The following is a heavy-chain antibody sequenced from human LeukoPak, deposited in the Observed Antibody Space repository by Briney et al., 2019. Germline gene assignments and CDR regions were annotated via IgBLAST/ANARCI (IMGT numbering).Heavy chain of an antibody. CDR2: MNPNSGNT. CDR1: GYTFTSYD. Sequence: ASAKVSCKASGYTFTSYDINWVRKATGQGLEWMGWMNPNSGNTGYAQKFQGRVTMTRNTSISTAYMELSSLRSEDTAVYYCARWAESYDSSGYYHYYYYGMDVWGQGTSVTVSS. V-gene: IGHV1-8*01. CDR3: ARWAESYDSSGYYHYYYYGMDV. J-gene: IGHJ6*02. D-gene: IGHD3-22*01.